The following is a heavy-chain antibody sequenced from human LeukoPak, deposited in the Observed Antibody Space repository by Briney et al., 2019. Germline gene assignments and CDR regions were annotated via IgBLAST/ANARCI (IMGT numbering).Heavy chain of an antibody. Sequence: SETLSLTCSVSGGSISNYYWNWIRQPPGKGLEWIGFISSSGSTNYNPALKSRVTISVDTSENQFSLKLSSVTAADTAVYYCARDRNRIGFDPWGQGTLVTVSS. CDR3: ARDRNRIGFDP. CDR1: GGSISNYY. J-gene: IGHJ5*02. CDR2: ISSSGST. V-gene: IGHV4-59*01. D-gene: IGHD1-14*01.